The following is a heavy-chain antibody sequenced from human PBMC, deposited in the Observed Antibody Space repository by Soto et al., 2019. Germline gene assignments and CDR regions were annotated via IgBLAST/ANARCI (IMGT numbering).Heavy chain of an antibody. CDR2: INSDGRST. J-gene: IGHJ4*02. V-gene: IGHV3-74*01. D-gene: IGHD5-18*01. Sequence: PGGSLRLCCAASGFTSSSYWMHWVRQAPGKGLGWVSRINSDGRSTNYADSVKGRFTISRDNAKNTQNLQMHRLRAEDTADYYCTREVDAPMGAALDDWGQGNLVTVSS. CDR1: GFTSSSYW. CDR3: TREVDAPMGAALDD.